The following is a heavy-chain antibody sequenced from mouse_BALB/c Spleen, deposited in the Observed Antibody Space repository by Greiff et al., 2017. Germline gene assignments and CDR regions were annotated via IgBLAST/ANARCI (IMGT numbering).Heavy chain of an antibody. J-gene: IGHJ1*01. D-gene: IGHD2-14*01. V-gene: IGHV1-4*02. CDR1: GYTFTSYT. CDR3: ARVYYRYDKCYFDV. CDR2: INPSSGYT. Sequence: VHLVESAAELARPGASVKMSCKASGYTFTSYTMHWVKQRPGQGLEWIGYINPSSGYTEYNQKFKDKTTLTADKSSSTAYMQLSSLTSEDSAVYYCARVYYRYDKCYFDVWGAGTTVTVSS.